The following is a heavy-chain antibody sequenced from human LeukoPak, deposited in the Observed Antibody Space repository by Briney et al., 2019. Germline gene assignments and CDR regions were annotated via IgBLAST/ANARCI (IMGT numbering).Heavy chain of an antibody. CDR3: ATGKIRADYGDYESDY. CDR1: GYTLTELS. J-gene: IGHJ4*02. CDR2: FDPEDGET. D-gene: IGHD4-17*01. Sequence: ASVKVSCKVSGYTLTELSMHWVRQAPGKGLEWMGGFDPEDGETIYAQKFQGRVTMTEDTSTDTAYMELSSLRSEDTAVYYCATGKIRADYGDYESDYWGQGTLVTVSS. V-gene: IGHV1-24*01.